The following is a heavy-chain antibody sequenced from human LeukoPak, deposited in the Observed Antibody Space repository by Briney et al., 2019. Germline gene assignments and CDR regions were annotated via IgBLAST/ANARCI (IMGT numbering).Heavy chain of an antibody. V-gene: IGHV3-20*04. Sequence: GGSLRLSCAASGFTFDDYGMSWVRQSPGQGLEWVSGINWNGGSTGYADSVKCRFTIARDKAKNSLYLQMNSLRAEDTALYYCARETSVGRSGSYYFDYWGQGTLVTVSS. D-gene: IGHD3-10*01. CDR3: ARETSVGRSGSYYFDY. J-gene: IGHJ4*02. CDR2: INWNGGST. CDR1: GFTFDDYG.